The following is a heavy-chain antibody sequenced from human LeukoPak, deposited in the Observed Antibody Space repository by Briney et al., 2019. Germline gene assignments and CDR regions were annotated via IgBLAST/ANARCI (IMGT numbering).Heavy chain of an antibody. J-gene: IGHJ2*01. V-gene: IGHV4-34*01. CDR1: GGSFSGYY. Sequence: SETLSLTCAVYGGSFSGYYWSWIRQPPGKGLEWIGEINHSGSTNYNPSLKSRVTISVDTSKNQFSLKLSSVTAADTAVYYCARGIAVAGTLAVRWYFDLWGRGTLVTVSS. CDR3: ARGIAVAGTLAVRWYFDL. D-gene: IGHD6-19*01. CDR2: INHSGST.